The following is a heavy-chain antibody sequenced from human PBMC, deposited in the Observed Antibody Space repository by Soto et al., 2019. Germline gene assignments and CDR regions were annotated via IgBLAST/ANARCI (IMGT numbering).Heavy chain of an antibody. V-gene: IGHV7-4-1*01. D-gene: IGHD3-10*01. CDR1: GYTFTSYA. CDR2: INTNTGNP. Sequence: ASVKVSCKASGYTFTSYAMNWVRQALGQGLEWMGWINTNTGNPTYAQGFTGRFVFSLDTSVSTAYLQICSLKAEDTAVYYCARDVVITMVRGVIIMDVWGQGTTVTVSS. J-gene: IGHJ6*02. CDR3: ARDVVITMVRGVIIMDV.